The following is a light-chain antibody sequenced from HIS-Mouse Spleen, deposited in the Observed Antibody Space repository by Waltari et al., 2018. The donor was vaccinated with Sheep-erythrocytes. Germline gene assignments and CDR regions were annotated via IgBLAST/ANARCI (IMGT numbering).Light chain of an antibody. J-gene: IGLJ1*01. CDR1: SSYVGGYNS. V-gene: IGLV2-14*01. CDR2: DVS. CDR3: SSYTSSSTLFYV. Sequence: QSALTQPRSVSGSPGQSVTISCTGTSSYVGGYNSVSWYQQHPGKAPNLMIYDVSNRPSGVSNRFSGSKSGNTASLTISGLQAEDEADYYCSSYTSSSTLFYVFGTGTKVTVL.